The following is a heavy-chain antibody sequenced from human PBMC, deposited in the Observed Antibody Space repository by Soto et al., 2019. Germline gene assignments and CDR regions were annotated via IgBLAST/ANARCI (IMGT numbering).Heavy chain of an antibody. Sequence: QVQLVQSGAEVKKPGSSVKVSCKASGGTFSSYAISWVRQAPGQGLEWMGGIIPIFGTANYAQKFQGRVTITADESTSTAYMELSSLSSEDTAVYYCARVDYDGAGSYFGLDYWGQGTLVTVSS. J-gene: IGHJ4*02. CDR3: ARVDYDGAGSYFGLDY. V-gene: IGHV1-69*01. D-gene: IGHD3-10*01. CDR1: GGTFSSYA. CDR2: IIPIFGTA.